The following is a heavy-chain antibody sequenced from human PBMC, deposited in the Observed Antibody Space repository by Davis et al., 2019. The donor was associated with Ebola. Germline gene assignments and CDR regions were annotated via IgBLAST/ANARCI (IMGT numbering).Heavy chain of an antibody. CDR2: IYYDGSNK. D-gene: IGHD5-18*01. CDR1: GFTFSSYA. CDR3: ARDQTALWLREHDAFDI. Sequence: GGSLTLSCAASGFTFSSYAMHWVRQAPGKGLEWVAVIYYDGSNKYYADSVKGRFTISRDNSKNTLYLQMNSLRAEDTAVYYCARDQTALWLREHDAFDIWGQGTMVTVSS. J-gene: IGHJ3*02. V-gene: IGHV3-30-3*01.